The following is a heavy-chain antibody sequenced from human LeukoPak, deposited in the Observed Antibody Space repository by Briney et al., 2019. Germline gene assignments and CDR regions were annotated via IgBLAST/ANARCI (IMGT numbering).Heavy chain of an antibody. J-gene: IGHJ4*02. Sequence: GSSVKVSCKASGGTFSSYTINWVRQAPGQGLEWMGWINPNSGGTNYAQKFQGRVTMTRDTSISTAYMELSRLRSDDTAVYYCAYSSGWYNAFDYWGQGTLVTVSS. CDR2: INPNSGGT. D-gene: IGHD6-19*01. CDR3: AYSSGWYNAFDY. V-gene: IGHV1-2*02. CDR1: GGTFSSYT.